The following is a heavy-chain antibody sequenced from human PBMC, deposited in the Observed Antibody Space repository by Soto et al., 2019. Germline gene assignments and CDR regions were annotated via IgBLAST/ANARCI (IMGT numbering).Heavy chain of an antibody. V-gene: IGHV6-1*01. CDR2: TYYRSRFFS. CDR1: GYSVSSYSAA. D-gene: IGHD3-10*01. J-gene: IGHJ5*02. Sequence: SQTLSLTCAISGYSVSSYSAAWNWIRQSPSGGLEWLGRTYYRSRFFSDYAESVKSRIIINPDTSKNQFSLQLKSVTPEDTAVYYCVRDRYSSSGWFDPWGQGTPVTV. CDR3: VRDRYSSSGWFDP.